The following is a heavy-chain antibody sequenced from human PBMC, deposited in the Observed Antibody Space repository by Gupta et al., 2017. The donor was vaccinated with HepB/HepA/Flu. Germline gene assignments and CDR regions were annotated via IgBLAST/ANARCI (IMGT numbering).Heavy chain of an antibody. CDR3: ARDRSGPDY. V-gene: IGHV3-7*01. Sequence: EVQLVESGGGLAQPGGSLRLSCVASGFTFSNYWMSWVRQAPGKGLEWVANIKEDGSDKDYVDSVKGRFTISRDNAKNSLYLQMNSLRAEDTAVYDCARDRSGPDYWGQGTLVTVSS. D-gene: IGHD3-3*01. CDR2: IKEDGSDK. J-gene: IGHJ4*02. CDR1: GFTFSNYW.